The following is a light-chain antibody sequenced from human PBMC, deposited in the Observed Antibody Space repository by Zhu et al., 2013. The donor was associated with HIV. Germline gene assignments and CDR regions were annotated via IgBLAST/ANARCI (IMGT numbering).Light chain of an antibody. Sequence: DIQMTQSPSTLSASVGDRVTITCRASQSISSWLAWYQQKPGKAPKLLIYKASSLESGVPSRFSGSGSGTEFTLTISSLQSEDFAIYYCQQYNAWPTFGQGTKVEFK. J-gene: IGKJ1*01. CDR1: QSISSW. V-gene: IGKV1-5*03. CDR2: KAS. CDR3: QQYNAWPT.